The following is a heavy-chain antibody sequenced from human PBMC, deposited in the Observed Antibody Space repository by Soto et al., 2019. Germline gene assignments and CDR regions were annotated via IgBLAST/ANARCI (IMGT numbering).Heavy chain of an antibody. Sequence: QVQLVESGGGVVQPGRSLRLSCAASGFTFSSYAMHWVRQAPGKGLEWVAVISYDGSNKYYADSVKGRFTISRDNSKNTLYLQMNSLRAEDTGVYYCARDITVAGTGVGAYWGQGTLVTVSS. V-gene: IGHV3-30-3*01. CDR1: GFTFSSYA. D-gene: IGHD6-19*01. J-gene: IGHJ4*02. CDR3: ARDITVAGTGVGAY. CDR2: ISYDGSNK.